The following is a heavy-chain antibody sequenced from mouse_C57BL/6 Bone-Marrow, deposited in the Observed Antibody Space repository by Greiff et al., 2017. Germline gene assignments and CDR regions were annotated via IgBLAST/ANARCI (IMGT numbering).Heavy chain of an antibody. CDR2: INPSTGGT. J-gene: IGHJ3*01. Sequence: EVKLVESGPELVKPGASVKISCKASGYSFTGYYMNWVKQSPEKSLEWIGEINPSTGGTTYNQKFKAKATLTVDKSSSTAYMQLKSLTSEDSAVYYCAREGYYGSRFAYWGQGTLVTVSA. CDR3: AREGYYGSRFAY. D-gene: IGHD1-1*01. V-gene: IGHV1-42*01. CDR1: GYSFTGYY.